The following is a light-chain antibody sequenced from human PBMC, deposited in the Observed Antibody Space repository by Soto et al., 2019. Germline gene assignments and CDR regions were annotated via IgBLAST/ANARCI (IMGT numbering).Light chain of an antibody. CDR1: QSGISR. CDR3: QHYVERSPIT. J-gene: IGKJ1*01. V-gene: IGKV3-20*01. CDR2: GAS. Sequence: EIVMTQSPGTLSWSPGGRATLSFKASQSGISRLAWSQQKPGQAPRLLISGASSRATGIPDRFSGSGSGTDFTLTISRLEPEDFALYYCQHYVERSPITFGQGTKV.